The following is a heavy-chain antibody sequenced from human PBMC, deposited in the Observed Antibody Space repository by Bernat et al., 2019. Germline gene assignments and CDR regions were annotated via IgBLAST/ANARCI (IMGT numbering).Heavy chain of an antibody. V-gene: IGHV3-43*02. J-gene: IGHJ4*02. D-gene: IGHD3-9*01. Sequence: EVQLVESGGGVILPGRSLRLSCAPSGFIFDAYVMHWVRQRPGMGLEWVSRISHDSSATSYAESVKGRFIISRDNSEDSLYLQMNSLRVEDSALYYCVRDNTDWAFDYWGRGTLVTVSS. CDR2: ISHDSSAT. CDR3: VRDNTDWAFDY. CDR1: GFIFDAYV.